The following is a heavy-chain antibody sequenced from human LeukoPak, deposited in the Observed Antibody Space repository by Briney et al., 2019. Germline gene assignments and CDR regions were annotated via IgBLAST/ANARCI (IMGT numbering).Heavy chain of an antibody. J-gene: IGHJ4*02. CDR1: GFTFGSYS. CDR2: ISSSSSYI. V-gene: IGHV3-21*01. CDR3: ARAAYYDILTGPFDY. Sequence: PGGSLTLSCAASGFTFGSYSMNWVRQAPGKGPEWVSSISSSSSYIYYADSVKGRFTISRDNAKSSLYLQMNSLRAEDTAVYYCARAAYYDILTGPFDYWGQGTLVTVSS. D-gene: IGHD3-9*01.